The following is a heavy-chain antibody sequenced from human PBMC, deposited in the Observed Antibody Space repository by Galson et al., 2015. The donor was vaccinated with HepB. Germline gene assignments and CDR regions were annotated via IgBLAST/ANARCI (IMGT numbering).Heavy chain of an antibody. CDR2: INAGNGNT. Sequence: SVKVSCKASGYTFTSYAMHWVRQAPGQRLEWMGWINAGNGNTKYSQKFQGRVTITRDTSASTAYMELSSLRSEDTAVYYCARDLRCGWYRAGYGMDVWGQGTTVTVSS. CDR3: ARDLRCGWYRAGYGMDV. V-gene: IGHV1-3*01. D-gene: IGHD6-19*01. CDR1: GYTFTSYA. J-gene: IGHJ6*02.